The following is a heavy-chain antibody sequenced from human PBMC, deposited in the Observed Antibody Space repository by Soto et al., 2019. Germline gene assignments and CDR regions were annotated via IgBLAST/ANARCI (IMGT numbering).Heavy chain of an antibody. CDR2: LYSGGST. J-gene: IGHJ4*02. CDR1: GVTVSSRF. Sequence: GGSLRLSCAASGVTVSSRFMSWVRLAPGKGLEWVSFLYSGGSTYYADSVRGRFTISRDNSKNTLYLQMNSLRVEDTAVYYCASRPGTLGPPVVLPLDYWGPGTLVTVSS. D-gene: IGHD3-10*01. V-gene: IGHV3-66*01. CDR3: ASRPGTLGPPVVLPLDY.